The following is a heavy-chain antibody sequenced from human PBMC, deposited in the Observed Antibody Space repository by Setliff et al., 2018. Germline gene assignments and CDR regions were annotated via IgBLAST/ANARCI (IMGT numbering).Heavy chain of an antibody. V-gene: IGHV4-38-2*01. J-gene: IGHJ4*02. CDR3: ARGDYYDPKYYFDY. CDR2: IYHSGST. D-gene: IGHD3-22*01. Sequence: PSETLSLTCAVSGYSISSGYYGGWIRQPPGKGLEWIGSIYHSGSTYYNPSLKSRVTISVDTSKNQFSLKLSSVTAADTAVYYCARGDYYDPKYYFDYWGQGTLVTSPQ. CDR1: GYSISSGYY.